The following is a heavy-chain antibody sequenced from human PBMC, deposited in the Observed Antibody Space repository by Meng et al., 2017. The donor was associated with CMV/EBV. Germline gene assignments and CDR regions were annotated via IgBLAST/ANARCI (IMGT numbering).Heavy chain of an antibody. CDR1: GFTFSSYA. CDR3: AKDYDSSGLGAYYFDY. Sequence: GGSLRLSCAASGFTFSSYAMSWVRQAPGKGLEWVSAISGSGGSTYYADSVKGRFTISRDNSKNTLYLQMNSLRAEDTAVYYCAKDYDSSGLGAYYFDYWGQGTLVTSPQ. V-gene: IGHV3-23*01. D-gene: IGHD3-22*01. CDR2: ISGSGGST. J-gene: IGHJ4*02.